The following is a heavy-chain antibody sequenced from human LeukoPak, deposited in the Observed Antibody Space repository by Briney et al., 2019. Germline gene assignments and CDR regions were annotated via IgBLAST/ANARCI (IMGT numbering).Heavy chain of an antibody. CDR2: IWDDGGSK. CDR3: ARDLEGVGATQGFDY. Sequence: GRSLRLSCAASVFTFSNSGMHWVRQAPGKGLEWVAIIWDDGGSKYYADSVKGRFTISRDNSKNTLYLQMHSLRAEDTAVYYCARDLEGVGATQGFDYWGQGTLVTVSS. D-gene: IGHD1-26*01. J-gene: IGHJ4*02. CDR1: VFTFSNSG. V-gene: IGHV3-33*01.